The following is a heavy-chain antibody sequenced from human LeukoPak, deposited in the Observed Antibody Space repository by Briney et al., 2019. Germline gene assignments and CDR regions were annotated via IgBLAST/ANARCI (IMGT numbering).Heavy chain of an antibody. Sequence: GGSLRLSCAASGLTFSSYAMHWVRQAPGKGLEWVAVISYDGSNKYYADSVKGRFTISRDNSKYTLYLQMNSLRAEDTAVYYCARWGYGLDYWGQGTLVTVSS. CDR3: ARWGYGLDY. J-gene: IGHJ4*02. D-gene: IGHD3-16*01. CDR1: GLTFSSYA. V-gene: IGHV3-30*01. CDR2: ISYDGSNK.